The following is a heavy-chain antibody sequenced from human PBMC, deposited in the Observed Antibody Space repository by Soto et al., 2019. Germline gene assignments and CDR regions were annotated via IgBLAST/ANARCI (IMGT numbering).Heavy chain of an antibody. Sequence: GASVKISCKTSGYSFTDSKLHWVRQAPGQGLEWMGWVDPNGGGSNSAQKFQGSVTMTWDTSITTAYLDLTRLTTNDTATYFCATWVDYGDFEGFDFWGQGTLVTVSS. CDR2: VDPNGGGS. V-gene: IGHV1-2*04. CDR3: ATWVDYGDFEGFDF. D-gene: IGHD4-17*01. CDR1: GYSFTDSK. J-gene: IGHJ4*02.